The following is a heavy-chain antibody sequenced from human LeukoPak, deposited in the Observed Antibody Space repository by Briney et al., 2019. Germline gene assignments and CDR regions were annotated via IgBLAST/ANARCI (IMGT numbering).Heavy chain of an antibody. V-gene: IGHV3-7*01. J-gene: IGHJ4*02. CDR3: ARDPVVDYVWGSYRSALFDY. CDR1: GFTFSSYW. CDR2: IKQDGSEK. Sequence: GGSLRLSCAASGFTFSSYWMSWVRQAPGKGLEWVANIKQDGSEKYYVDSAKGRFTISRDNAKNSLYLQMNSLRAEDTAVYYCARDPVVDYVWGSYRSALFDYWGQGTLVTVSS. D-gene: IGHD3-16*02.